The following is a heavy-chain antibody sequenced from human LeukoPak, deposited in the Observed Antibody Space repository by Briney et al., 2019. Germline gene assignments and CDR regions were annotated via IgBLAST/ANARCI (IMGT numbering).Heavy chain of an antibody. J-gene: IGHJ3*02. CDR3: ARWRYSSSRSRAFDI. CDR1: GYSISSGYY. CDR2: IYHSGST. Sequence: SETLSLTCTVSGYSISSGYYWGWIRQPPGKGLEWIGTIYHSGSTNYNPSLKSRVTISVDTSKNQFSLKLSSVTAADTAVYYCARWRYSSSRSRAFDIWGQGTMVTVSS. V-gene: IGHV4-38-2*02. D-gene: IGHD6-13*01.